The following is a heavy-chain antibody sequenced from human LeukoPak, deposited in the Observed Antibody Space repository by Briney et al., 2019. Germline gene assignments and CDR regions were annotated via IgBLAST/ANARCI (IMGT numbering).Heavy chain of an antibody. V-gene: IGHV4-39*01. D-gene: IGHD2-21*02. CDR1: GGSISGSSYY. J-gene: IGHJ4*02. Sequence: PSETLSLTCSVSGGSISGSSYYWGWIRQPPGKGLEWIGNIYYRGSTYYNPSLKSRVIMSIDTSKNQFSLKVNSVTATDTAVYYCAKTVWSRLEAGLDSWGQGTLVTVSS. CDR2: IYYRGST. CDR3: AKTVWSRLEAGLDS.